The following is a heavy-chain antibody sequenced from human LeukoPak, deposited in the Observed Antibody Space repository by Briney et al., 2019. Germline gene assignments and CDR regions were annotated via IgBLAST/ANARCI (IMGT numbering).Heavy chain of an antibody. Sequence: PETLSLTCAVYGGSFSGYYWSWIRQPAGKGLEWIGRIYTSGSTNYNPSLKSRVTMSVDTSKNQFSLKLSSVTAADTAVYYCARVSLVRGAPDYYFDYWGQGTLVTVSS. CDR3: ARVSLVRGAPDYYFDY. D-gene: IGHD3-10*01. J-gene: IGHJ4*02. CDR2: IYTSGST. V-gene: IGHV4-59*10. CDR1: GGSFSGYY.